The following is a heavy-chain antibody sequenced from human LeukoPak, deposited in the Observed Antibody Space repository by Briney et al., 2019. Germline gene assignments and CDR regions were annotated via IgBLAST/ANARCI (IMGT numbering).Heavy chain of an antibody. V-gene: IGHV3-7*01. CDR3: AGSWSPYDAFDI. J-gene: IGHJ3*02. D-gene: IGHD6-13*01. Sequence: GGSLRLSCAASEFTFSSYRMSWVRQAPGKGLEWVANIKQDGSEKYYVDSVKGRFTISRDNAKNSLYLQMNSLRAEDTAVYYCAGSWSPYDAFDIWGQGTMVTVSS. CDR1: EFTFSSYR. CDR2: IKQDGSEK.